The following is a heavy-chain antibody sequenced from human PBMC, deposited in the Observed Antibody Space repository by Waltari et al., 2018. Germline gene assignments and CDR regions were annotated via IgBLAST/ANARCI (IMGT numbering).Heavy chain of an antibody. CDR3: ARTPPSMIVVVPNFDY. CDR2: INDGNGKT. V-gene: IGHV1-3*01. J-gene: IGHJ4*02. D-gene: IGHD3-22*01. Sequence: QVQLVQSGAEVKKPGASVKVSCKASGYTFTSYAIHWVRQAPGQRLEWMGWINDGNGKTKDSQKCQGRVTITRDTSASTAYMELSSLRSEDTAVYYCARTPPSMIVVVPNFDYWGQGTLVTVSS. CDR1: GYTFTSYA.